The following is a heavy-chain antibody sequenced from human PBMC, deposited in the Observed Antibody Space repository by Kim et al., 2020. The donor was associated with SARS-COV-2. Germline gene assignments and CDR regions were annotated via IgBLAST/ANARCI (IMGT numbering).Heavy chain of an antibody. V-gene: IGHV4-31*03. Sequence: SETLSLTCSVSGGSIRSGGKFWTWIRQHPAKGLEWIGYISYSGNSHYSPSLRSRVSISLQTSENQFSLELTSVTAADTAVYYCARGPPLDYWVRGLLV. J-gene: IGHJ4*01. CDR2: ISYSGNS. CDR3: ARGPPLDY. CDR1: GGSIRSGGKF.